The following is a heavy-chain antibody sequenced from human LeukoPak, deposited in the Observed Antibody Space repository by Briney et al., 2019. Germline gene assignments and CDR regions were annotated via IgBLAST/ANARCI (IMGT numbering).Heavy chain of an antibody. D-gene: IGHD3-9*01. CDR3: VRADKYYDY. V-gene: IGHV3-30*02. CDR2: IRYDGSNK. Sequence: GGSLRLSCAASGFTFSSYGMHWVRQAPGKGLEWVAFIRYDGSNKYYADSVKGRFTISRDNSKNSLSLQMNSLRVEDTAVYYCVRADKYYDYWGQGTLVTVSS. J-gene: IGHJ4*02. CDR1: GFTFSSYG.